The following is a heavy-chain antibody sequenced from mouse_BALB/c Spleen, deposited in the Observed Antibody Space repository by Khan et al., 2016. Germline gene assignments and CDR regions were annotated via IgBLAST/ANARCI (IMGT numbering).Heavy chain of an antibody. CDR1: GYSITSDYA. J-gene: IGHJ3*01. CDR3: ATTVVAPRFAY. Sequence: VQLKESGPGLVKPSQSLSLTCTVTGYSITSDYAWNWIRQFPGNKLEWMGYISYSGSTSYNPSLKSRISITRDTSKNQFFLQLNSVTTADTATYYCATTVVAPRFAYWGQGTLVTVSA. V-gene: IGHV3-2*02. D-gene: IGHD1-1*01. CDR2: ISYSGST.